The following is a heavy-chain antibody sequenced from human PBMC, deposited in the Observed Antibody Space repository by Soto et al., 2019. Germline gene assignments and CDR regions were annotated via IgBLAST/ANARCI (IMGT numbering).Heavy chain of an antibody. J-gene: IGHJ5*02. CDR3: ARRIAVAGINWFDP. Sequence: ASVKVSCKASGYTFTSYAMHWVRPAPGQRLEWMGWINAGNGNTKYSQKFQGRVTITWDTSASTAYMELSSLRSEDTAVYYCARRIAVAGINWFDPWGQGTLVTVSS. D-gene: IGHD6-19*01. V-gene: IGHV1-3*01. CDR1: GYTFTSYA. CDR2: INAGNGNT.